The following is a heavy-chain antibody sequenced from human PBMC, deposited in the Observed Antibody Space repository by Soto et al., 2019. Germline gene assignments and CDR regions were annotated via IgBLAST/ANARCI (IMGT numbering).Heavy chain of an antibody. Sequence: QVQLVESGGGAVQPGESLRLSCVASGFDFTYYAMHWVRQAPGKGLESVAVMSSDGSKIHHTDSVKGRFTISRDNSKNTLYLQMNSLGKEDTAGYFCAKDEGVGGPLGLFDYWGQGTLVSVSS. J-gene: IGHJ4*02. CDR2: MSSDGSKI. CDR1: GFDFTYYA. D-gene: IGHD1-26*01. V-gene: IGHV3-30*18. CDR3: AKDEGVGGPLGLFDY.